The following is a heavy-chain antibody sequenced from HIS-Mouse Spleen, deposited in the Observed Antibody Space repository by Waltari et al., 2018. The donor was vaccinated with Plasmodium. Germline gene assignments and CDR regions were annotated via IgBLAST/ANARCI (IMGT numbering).Heavy chain of an antibody. Sequence: VQLVGSGGGGVQPGGSLGLSCAASGFPFSSYSVAWVRPAPGKGLEWVAVISDDGSNKSYADAVKGRFTISRDNSKNTLYLQMNSLRAEDTAVYYCARDPFYVDTAMVLDCWGQGTLVTVSS. V-gene: IGHV3-30*04. CDR1: GFPFSSYS. J-gene: IGHJ4*02. CDR3: ARDPFYVDTAMVLDC. CDR2: ISDDGSNK. D-gene: IGHD5-18*01.